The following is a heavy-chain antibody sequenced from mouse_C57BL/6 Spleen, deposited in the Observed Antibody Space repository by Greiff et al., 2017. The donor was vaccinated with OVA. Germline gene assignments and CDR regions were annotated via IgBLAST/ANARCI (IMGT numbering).Heavy chain of an antibody. J-gene: IGHJ4*01. CDR1: GYTFTSYW. D-gene: IGHD1-1*01. Sequence: QVQLQQPGAELVKPGASVKMSCKASGYTFTSYWITWVQQRPGQGLEWIGDIYPGSGSTNYNEKFKSKATLTVDTSSSTAYMQLSSLTSDDSAVYYCARYPPTTVVATDYAMDDWGQGTSVTVSS. CDR3: ARYPPTTVVATDYAMDD. CDR2: IYPGSGST. V-gene: IGHV1-55*01.